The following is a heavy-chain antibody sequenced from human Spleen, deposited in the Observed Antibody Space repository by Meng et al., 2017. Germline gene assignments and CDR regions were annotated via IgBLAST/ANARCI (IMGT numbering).Heavy chain of an antibody. D-gene: IGHD1-7*01. CDR1: GFTFSSYS. J-gene: IGHJ5*02. Sequence: GESLKISCAASGFTFSSYSMNWVRQAPGKGLEWVSSISSSSSYIYYADSVKGRFTISRDNAKNSLYLQMNSLRAEDTAVYYCARDGTMELSGVGGWFDPWGQGTLVTVSS. CDR2: ISSSSSYI. CDR3: ARDGTMELSGVGGWFDP. V-gene: IGHV3-21*01.